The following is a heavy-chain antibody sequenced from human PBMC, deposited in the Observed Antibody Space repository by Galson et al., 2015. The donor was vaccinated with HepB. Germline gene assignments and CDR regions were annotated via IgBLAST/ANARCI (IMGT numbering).Heavy chain of an antibody. Sequence: SLRLSCAASGFTFGSYSMNWVRQAPGKGLEWVSSISSSSSYIYYADSVKGRFTISRDNAKNSLYLQMNSLRAEDTAVYYCASGKSWLNYWGQGTLVTVSS. V-gene: IGHV3-21*01. CDR1: GFTFGSYS. CDR2: ISSSSSYI. CDR3: ASGKSWLNY. D-gene: IGHD3-9*01. J-gene: IGHJ4*02.